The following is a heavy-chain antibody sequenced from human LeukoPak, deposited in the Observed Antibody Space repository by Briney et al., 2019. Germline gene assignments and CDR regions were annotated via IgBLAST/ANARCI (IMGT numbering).Heavy chain of an antibody. J-gene: IGHJ5*02. CDR1: GFTFSSYW. CDR2: IKQDGSEK. V-gene: IGHV3-7*01. D-gene: IGHD4-17*01. Sequence: GGSLRLSCAASGFTFSSYWMSWVRQAPGKGLEWVANIKQDGSEKYYVDSVKGRFTISRDNAKNSLYLQMNSLRAEDTAVYYCARDLSPDYGELNWFDPWGQGTLVTVSS. CDR3: ARDLSPDYGELNWFDP.